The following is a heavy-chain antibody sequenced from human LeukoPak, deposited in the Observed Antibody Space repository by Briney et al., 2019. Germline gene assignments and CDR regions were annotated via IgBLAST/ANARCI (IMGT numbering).Heavy chain of an antibody. V-gene: IGHV4-31*03. Sequence: SETLSLTCTVSGGSISSGGYYWSWIRQHPGKGLEWIGYTYYSGSTYYNPSLKSRVTISVDTSKNQFSLKLSSVTAADTAVYYCARGHYDSSGHLDYWGQGTLVTVSS. CDR1: GGSISSGGYY. CDR3: ARGHYDSSGHLDY. D-gene: IGHD3-22*01. CDR2: TYYSGST. J-gene: IGHJ4*02.